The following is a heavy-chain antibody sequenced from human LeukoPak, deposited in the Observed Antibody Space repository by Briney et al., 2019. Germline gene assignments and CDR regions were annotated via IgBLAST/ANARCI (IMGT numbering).Heavy chain of an antibody. Sequence: GGSLRLSCAASGFTFSSYSMNWVRQAPGKGLEWVSSISSSSSYIYYADSVKGRFTISRDNAKNSLYLQMNSLRAEDTAVYYCARDPTAIAAADDYYFDYWGQGTLVTVSS. D-gene: IGHD6-13*01. CDR3: ARDPTAIAAADDYYFDY. V-gene: IGHV3-21*01. CDR1: GFTFSSYS. J-gene: IGHJ4*02. CDR2: ISSSSSYI.